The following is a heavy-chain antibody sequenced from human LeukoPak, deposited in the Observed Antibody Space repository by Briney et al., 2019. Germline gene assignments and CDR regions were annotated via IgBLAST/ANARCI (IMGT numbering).Heavy chain of an antibody. D-gene: IGHD7-27*01. V-gene: IGHV4-61*02. J-gene: IGHJ2*01. CDR2: IYTSGST. CDR3: ARDRKLTGDRYFDL. CDR1: GGSISSGSYY. Sequence: SETLSLTCTVSGGSISSGSYYWSWIRQPAGKGLEWIGRIYTSGSTNYNPSLKSRVTISVDTSKNQSSLKLSSVTAADTAVYYCARDRKLTGDRYFDLWGRGTLVTVSS.